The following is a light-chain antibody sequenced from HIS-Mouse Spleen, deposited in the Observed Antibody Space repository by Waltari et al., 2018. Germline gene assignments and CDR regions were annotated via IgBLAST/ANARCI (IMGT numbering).Light chain of an antibody. CDR1: SSDVGSFNL. J-gene: IGLJ1*01. Sequence: QSALTQPASVSGSPGPSITISCTGTSSDVGSFNLAAWYQQHPGKAPKLMIYEGSKRPSGVSNRFSGSKSGNTASLTISWLQAEDEADYYCCSYAGSSTPYVFGTGTKVTVL. V-gene: IGLV2-23*01. CDR3: CSYAGSSTPYV. CDR2: EGS.